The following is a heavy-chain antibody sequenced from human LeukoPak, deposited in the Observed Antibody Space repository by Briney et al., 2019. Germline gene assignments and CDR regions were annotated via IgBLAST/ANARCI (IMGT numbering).Heavy chain of an antibody. V-gene: IGHV3-7*03. CDR2: MRRDGNEI. J-gene: IGHJ1*01. Sequence: GGSLRLSCSASGFTFSTYWMSWVRQAPGKGLEWVANMRRDGNEIYYLDSVRGRFTISRDNAKNSLYLQMNSLRAEDTALYYCAKDSIAVAGSAKYFQHWGQGTLVTVSS. CDR3: AKDSIAVAGSAKYFQH. CDR1: GFTFSTYW. D-gene: IGHD6-19*01.